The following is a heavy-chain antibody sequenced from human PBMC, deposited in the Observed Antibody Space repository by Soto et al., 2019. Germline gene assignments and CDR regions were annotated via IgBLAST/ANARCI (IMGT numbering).Heavy chain of an antibody. Sequence: PGGSLRLSCAASGFTFSSYGMHWVRQAPGKGLEWVAVIWYDGSNKYYADSVKGRFTISRDNSKNTLYLQMNSLRAEDTAVYYCAREGPTVTPDYYYYGMDVWGQGTTVTVSS. CDR3: AREGPTVTPDYYYYGMDV. D-gene: IGHD4-4*01. CDR2: IWYDGSNK. V-gene: IGHV3-33*01. J-gene: IGHJ6*02. CDR1: GFTFSSYG.